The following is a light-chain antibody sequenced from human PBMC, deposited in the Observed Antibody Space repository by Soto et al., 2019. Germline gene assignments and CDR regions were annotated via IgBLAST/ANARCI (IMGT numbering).Light chain of an antibody. CDR3: QQYGNSPPWT. Sequence: ETGLTQSPGTLSLSPGERATLPCRPSESVSSSYLAWYQQKPGQAPRILIYGASSRSTGIPDRCSGSRSGTDFTLTISRLEHEEFAVYYCQQYGNSPPWTFGQGTKVDIK. J-gene: IGKJ1*01. CDR2: GAS. CDR1: ESVSSSY. V-gene: IGKV3-20*01.